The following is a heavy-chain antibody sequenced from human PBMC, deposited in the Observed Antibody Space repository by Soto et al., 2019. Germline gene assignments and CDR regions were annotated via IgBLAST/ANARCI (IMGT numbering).Heavy chain of an antibody. CDR1: GYTFSAYY. V-gene: IGHV1-2*02. CDR3: ATCTGGSCYYYGMDM. D-gene: IGHD2-15*01. J-gene: IGHJ6*02. Sequence: QVQLEQSGAEVKKPGASVKVSCEGSGYTFSAYYIHWGRQPPGQGLEWMGWSNPRSRGTNFAQKFQGRVTMTRDTSISTAYMELTRLMSNDTAVYYCATCTGGSCYYYGMDMWGQGTTVTVSS. CDR2: SNPRSRGT.